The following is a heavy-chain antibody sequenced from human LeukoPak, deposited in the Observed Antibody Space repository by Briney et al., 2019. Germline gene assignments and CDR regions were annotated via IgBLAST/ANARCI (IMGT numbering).Heavy chain of an antibody. CDR1: GGSISSGGYY. CDR3: ARDYCSGGSCYGWFDP. V-gene: IGHV4-31*03. J-gene: IGHJ5*02. D-gene: IGHD2-15*01. Sequence: SQTLSLTCTVSGGSISSGGYYWSWIRQHPGKGLEWIGYIYYSGSTYYNPSLKSRVTISVDTSKNQFFLKLSSVTAADTAVYYCARDYCSGGSCYGWFDPWGQGTLVTVSS. CDR2: IYYSGST.